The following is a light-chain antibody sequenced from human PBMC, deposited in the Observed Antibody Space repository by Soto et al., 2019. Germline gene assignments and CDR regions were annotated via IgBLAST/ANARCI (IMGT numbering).Light chain of an antibody. V-gene: IGKV3-15*01. CDR2: DAS. CDR1: QSVSSN. CDR3: QQYNKWPLT. Sequence: EIVMSQSPGTLSVSPGERATLSCRASQSVSSNLAWYQQKPGQAPRLLIYDASTRATGLPARFGGGGSGTEFILTISSLQSEDFAVYYCQQYNKWPLTFGQGTKVDIK. J-gene: IGKJ1*01.